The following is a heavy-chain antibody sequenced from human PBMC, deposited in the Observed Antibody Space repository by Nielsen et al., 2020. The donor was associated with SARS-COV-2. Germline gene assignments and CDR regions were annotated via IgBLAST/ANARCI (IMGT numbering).Heavy chain of an antibody. CDR3: ARFRSGGYWYFDV. D-gene: IGHD3-3*01. J-gene: IGHJ2*01. V-gene: IGHV3-11*03. CDR1: GFTFSDYH. Sequence: GESLKISCAASGFTFSDYHMSWFRQAPGKGLEWISHISSSSSYADSVKGRFTISRDNAKNSLYLQMNSLRVDDTAVYYCARFRSGGYWYFDVWGRGTLVTVSS. CDR2: ISSSSS.